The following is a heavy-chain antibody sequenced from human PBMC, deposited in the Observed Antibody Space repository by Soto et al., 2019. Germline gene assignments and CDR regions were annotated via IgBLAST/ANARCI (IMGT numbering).Heavy chain of an antibody. Sequence: GASVKVSCKASGGTFSSYAISWVRQAPGQGLEWMGGIIPIFGTANYAQKFQGRVTITADESTSTAYMELSSLRSEDTAVYYCAREAPSPYYFDYWGQGTLVTVSS. CDR3: AREAPSPYYFDY. CDR1: GGTFSSYA. V-gene: IGHV1-69*13. J-gene: IGHJ4*02. CDR2: IIPIFGTA.